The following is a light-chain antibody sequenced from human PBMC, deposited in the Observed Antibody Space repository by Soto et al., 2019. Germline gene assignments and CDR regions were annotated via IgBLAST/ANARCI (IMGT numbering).Light chain of an antibody. CDR1: SSDVGGYNY. J-gene: IGLJ3*02. Sequence: QSALTQPASVSGSPGQSITISCTGTSSDVGGYNYVSWYQQYPGKAPKLMIYEVSNRPSGVSNRFSGSKSGNTASLTISGLQAEDEADYYGSSFTSTHTGVFGGGTKLTVL. CDR3: SSFTSTHTGV. V-gene: IGLV2-14*01. CDR2: EVS.